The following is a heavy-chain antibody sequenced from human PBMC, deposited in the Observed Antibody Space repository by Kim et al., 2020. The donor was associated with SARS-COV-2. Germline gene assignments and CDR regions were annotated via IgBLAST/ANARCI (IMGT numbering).Heavy chain of an antibody. CDR2: IKQDGSEK. J-gene: IGHJ6*03. CDR1: GFTFSSYW. D-gene: IGHD6-13*01. Sequence: GGSLRLSCAASGFTFSSYWKSWVRQAPGKGLEWVANIKQDGSEKYYVDSVKGRFTISRDNAKNSLYLQMNSLRAEDTAVYYCARAHQGSLYYYYYYMDV. CDR3: ARAHQGSLYYYYYYMDV. V-gene: IGHV3-7*01.